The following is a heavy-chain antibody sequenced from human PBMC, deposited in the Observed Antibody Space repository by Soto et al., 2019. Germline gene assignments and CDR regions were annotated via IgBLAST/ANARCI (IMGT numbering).Heavy chain of an antibody. CDR3: VRPSQSRHPPYGSLRYFDY. CDR2: INTDGSFT. V-gene: IGHV3-74*01. J-gene: IGHJ4*02. CDR1: GFSFCNFY. D-gene: IGHD3-10*01. Sequence: EVQLVESGGGLVQPGGSLRLSCAASGFSFCNFYMHWVRQAPGKGLEWVSYINTDGSFTGYADSVKGRFTISRDNAKNNLYLHMDSLRAEDTAVYSCVRPSQSRHPPYGSLRYFDYWGQGIQVTVSP.